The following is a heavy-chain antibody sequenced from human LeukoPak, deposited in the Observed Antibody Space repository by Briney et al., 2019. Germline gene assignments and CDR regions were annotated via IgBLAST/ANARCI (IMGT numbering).Heavy chain of an antibody. Sequence: ASVTVSCKVSGYTLTELSMHWVRQAPGKGLEWMGGFDPEDGETIYAQKFQGRVTMTEDTSTDTAYMELSSLRSEDTAVYYCATDYPSSGHNLNYFDYWGQGTLVTVSS. V-gene: IGHV1-24*01. CDR3: ATDYPSSGHNLNYFDY. CDR2: FDPEDGET. D-gene: IGHD6-19*01. CDR1: GYTLTELS. J-gene: IGHJ4*02.